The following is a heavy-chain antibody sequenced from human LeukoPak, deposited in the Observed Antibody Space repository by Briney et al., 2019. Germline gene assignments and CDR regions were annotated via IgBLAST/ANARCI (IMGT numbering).Heavy chain of an antibody. CDR1: GYTFTSYG. D-gene: IGHD4-17*01. Sequence: ASVKVSCKASGYTFTSYGISWVRQAPGQGLEWTGWISAYNGNTNYAQKLQGRVTMTTDTSTRTAYMELRSLRSDDTAVYYCAKIAVTTENAFDIWGQGIMVTVSS. J-gene: IGHJ3*02. CDR2: ISAYNGNT. CDR3: AKIAVTTENAFDI. V-gene: IGHV1-18*01.